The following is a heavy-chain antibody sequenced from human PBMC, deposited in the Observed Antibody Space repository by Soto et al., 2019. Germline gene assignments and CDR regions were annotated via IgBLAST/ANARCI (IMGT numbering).Heavy chain of an antibody. V-gene: IGHV1-18*01. Sequence: QVQLVQSGPEVKKPGASVKVSCKTSGYTFTSFGISWVRQAPGQGLEWMGWITTDKGKTNYAQKFQGRVTMTTDTSTSTAYMELMSLRSDDTAVYYCATRSPAFDYWGQGALVTVSS. CDR3: ATRSPAFDY. CDR2: ITTDKGKT. J-gene: IGHJ4*02. CDR1: GYTFTSFG.